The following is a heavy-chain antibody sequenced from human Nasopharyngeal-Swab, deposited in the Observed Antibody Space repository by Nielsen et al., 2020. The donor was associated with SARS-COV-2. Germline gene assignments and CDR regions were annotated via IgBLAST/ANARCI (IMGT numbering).Heavy chain of an antibody. V-gene: IGHV4-34*01. CDR2: INHSGST. Sequence: GSLRLSCAVYGGSFRGYYWSWIRQPPGKGLEWIGEINHSGSTNYNPSLKSRVTISVDTSKNQFSLKLSSVTAADTAVYYCARGLGGYDSFDYWGQGTLVTVSS. CDR1: GGSFRGYY. CDR3: ARGLGGYDSFDY. J-gene: IGHJ4*02. D-gene: IGHD5-12*01.